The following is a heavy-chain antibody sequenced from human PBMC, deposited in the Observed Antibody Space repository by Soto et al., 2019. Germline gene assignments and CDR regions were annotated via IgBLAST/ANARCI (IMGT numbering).Heavy chain of an antibody. Sequence: QVQLVESGGGVVQPGRSLRLSCAASGFTFSSYAMHWVRQAPGKGLEWVAVISYDGSNKYYADSVKGRFTISRDNSKNTLYLQMNSLRAEDTAVYYCAREGWQLVRYYNYGMDVWGQGTTVTVSS. J-gene: IGHJ6*02. CDR3: AREGWQLVRYYNYGMDV. D-gene: IGHD6-13*01. V-gene: IGHV3-30-3*01. CDR1: GFTFSSYA. CDR2: ISYDGSNK.